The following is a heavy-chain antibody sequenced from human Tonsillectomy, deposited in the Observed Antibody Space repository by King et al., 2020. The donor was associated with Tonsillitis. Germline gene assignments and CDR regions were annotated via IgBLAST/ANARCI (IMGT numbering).Heavy chain of an antibody. Sequence: VQLVESGGGLVQPGRSLRLSCAASGFTFDDYAMHWVRQAPGKGLEWVSGISWNSGSICYADSVKGRFTISRDNAKNSLYLQMNSLRAEDTALYYCAKDGYSYGYIRSYFDYWGQGTLVTVSS. J-gene: IGHJ4*02. CDR3: AKDGYSYGYIRSYFDY. V-gene: IGHV3-9*01. D-gene: IGHD5-18*01. CDR1: GFTFDDYA. CDR2: ISWNSGSI.